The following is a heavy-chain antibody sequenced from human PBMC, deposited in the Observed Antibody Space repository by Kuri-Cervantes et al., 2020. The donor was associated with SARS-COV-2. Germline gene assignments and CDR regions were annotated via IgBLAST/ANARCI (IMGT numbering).Heavy chain of an antibody. CDR2: INPDGSYT. CDR3: VRDGDHWNFDY. D-gene: IGHD1-1*01. J-gene: IGHJ4*02. V-gene: IGHV3-74*01. Sequence: GESLKISCVASGFTFSGHWIHWVRQAPGKGPVWVSRINPDGSYTNNADSVKGRFTLSRDNAKNMLLLQMNSLRAEDTAVYYCVRDGDHWNFDYWGQGTLVTVSS. CDR1: GFTFSGHW.